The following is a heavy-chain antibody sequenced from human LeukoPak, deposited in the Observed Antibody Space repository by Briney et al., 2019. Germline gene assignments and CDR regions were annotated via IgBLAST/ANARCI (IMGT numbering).Heavy chain of an antibody. CDR2: INHSGST. J-gene: IGHJ4*02. D-gene: IGHD3-10*01. CDR1: GGSFSGYY. CDR3: ARVTNYYYGSGSYYFDY. Sequence: SETLSLTCAVYGGSFSGYYWSWIRQPPGKGLEWIGEINHSGSTNYNPPLKSRVTISVDTSKNQFSLKLSSVTAADTAVYYCARVTNYYYGSGSYYFDYWGQGTLVTVSS. V-gene: IGHV4-34*01.